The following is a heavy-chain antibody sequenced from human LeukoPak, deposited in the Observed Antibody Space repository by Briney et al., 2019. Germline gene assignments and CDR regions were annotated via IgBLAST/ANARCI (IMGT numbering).Heavy chain of an antibody. Sequence: SETLSLTCAVYGGSFSGYYWSWIRQPPGKGLEWIGEINHSGSANYNPSLKSRVTISVDTSKNQFSLKLSSVTAADTAVYYCARGGDIVVVVAATGAFDIWGQGTMVTVSS. D-gene: IGHD2-15*01. CDR3: ARGGDIVVVVAATGAFDI. J-gene: IGHJ3*02. CDR1: GGSFSGYY. CDR2: INHSGSA. V-gene: IGHV4-34*01.